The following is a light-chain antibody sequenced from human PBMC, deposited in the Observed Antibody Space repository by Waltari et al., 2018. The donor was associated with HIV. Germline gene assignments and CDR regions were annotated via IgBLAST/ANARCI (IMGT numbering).Light chain of an antibody. CDR1: SSNIGSNY. Sequence: QSVLTQPPSASGTPGQRVTISCSGSSSNIGSNYVYWYQQFPGMAPKLLMYRNNQRPSGVPDRFSGSKSGTSASLAISGLRSEDEADYHCAAWDGSHWVFGGGTKLTVL. CDR3: AAWDGSHWV. J-gene: IGLJ3*02. CDR2: RNN. V-gene: IGLV1-47*01.